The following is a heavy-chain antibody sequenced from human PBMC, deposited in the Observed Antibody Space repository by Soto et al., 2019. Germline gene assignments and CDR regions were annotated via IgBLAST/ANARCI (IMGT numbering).Heavy chain of an antibody. D-gene: IGHD6-13*01. CDR3: ARLAAVGTGLFDP. V-gene: IGHV4-30-2*01. Sequence: PSETLCLTCAVSGGSITIDGYSWSWIRQPPGEGPEWIGYIHHGGITYYNPSLKSRVTISLDRSKNEFSLKLTSVAAADTAVYYCARLAAVGTGLFDPWGQGSMVTVSS. CDR1: GGSITIDGYS. CDR2: IHHGGIT. J-gene: IGHJ5*02.